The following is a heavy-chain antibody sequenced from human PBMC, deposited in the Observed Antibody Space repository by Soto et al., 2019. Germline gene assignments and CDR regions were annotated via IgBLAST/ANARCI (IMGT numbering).Heavy chain of an antibody. Sequence: EVQLVESGGGLVQPGGSLRLSCAASGFTFSSYAMHWVRQAPGKGLEYVSAISSNGGSTYYANSVKGRFTISRDNSKNTLHLQMGSLRAEDMAVYYCARGPGYYFDYWGQGTLVTVSS. CDR2: ISSNGGST. CDR1: GFTFSSYA. V-gene: IGHV3-64*01. CDR3: ARGPGYYFDY. J-gene: IGHJ4*02.